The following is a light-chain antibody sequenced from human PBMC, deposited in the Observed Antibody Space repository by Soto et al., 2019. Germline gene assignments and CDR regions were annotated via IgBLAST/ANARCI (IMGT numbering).Light chain of an antibody. Sequence: QSALTQPASVSGSPGQSITISCTGTSSDVGGYNYVSWYQQHPGKAPKLMIYELTNRPSGVSNRFSGSKSGNTASLTISGLQSEDEADYYCSSYTCSSALLYVFGTGTKVTVL. CDR1: SSDVGGYNY. J-gene: IGLJ1*01. V-gene: IGLV2-14*01. CDR2: ELT. CDR3: SSYTCSSALLYV.